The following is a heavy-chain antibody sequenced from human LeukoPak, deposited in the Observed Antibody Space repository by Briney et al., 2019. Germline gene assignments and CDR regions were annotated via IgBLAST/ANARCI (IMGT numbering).Heavy chain of an antibody. CDR1: GFIFSSYV. CDR2: IKSKTDGGTT. J-gene: IGHJ4*02. V-gene: IGHV3-15*01. CDR3: TTNIHYDSSGRPFDY. D-gene: IGHD3-22*01. Sequence: GGSLRLSCAASGFIFSSYVVSWVRQAPGKGLEWVGRIKSKTDGGTTDYAAPVKGRFTISRDDSKNTLYLQMNSLKTEDTAVYYCTTNIHYDSSGRPFDYWGQGTLVTVSS.